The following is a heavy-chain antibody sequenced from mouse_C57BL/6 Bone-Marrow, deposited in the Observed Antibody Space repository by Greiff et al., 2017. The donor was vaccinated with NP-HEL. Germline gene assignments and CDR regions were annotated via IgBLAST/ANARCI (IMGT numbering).Heavy chain of an antibody. Sequence: VQLKESGAELVRPGASVKLSCKASGYTFTDYYINWVKQRPGQGLEWIARIYPGSGNTYYNEKFKGKATLTAEKSSSTAYMQLSSLTSEDSAVYFCSRAGYGSSYDWYFDVWGTGTTVTVSS. CDR2: IYPGSGNT. D-gene: IGHD1-1*01. CDR1: GYTFTDYY. V-gene: IGHV1-76*01. J-gene: IGHJ1*03. CDR3: SRAGYGSSYDWYFDV.